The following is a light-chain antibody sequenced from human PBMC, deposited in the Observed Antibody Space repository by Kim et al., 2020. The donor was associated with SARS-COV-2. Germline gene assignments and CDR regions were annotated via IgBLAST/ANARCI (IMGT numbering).Light chain of an antibody. CDR1: NIGTKN. Sequence: VAPGQTANITCGGNNIGTKNVHWYQQKPGQAPVLVIYRDSNRPSGIPERLSGSNSRNTATLTISRAQAGDEADYYCQVWDSSTNWVFGGGTQLTVL. CDR3: QVWDSSTNWV. V-gene: IGLV3-9*01. J-gene: IGLJ3*02. CDR2: RDS.